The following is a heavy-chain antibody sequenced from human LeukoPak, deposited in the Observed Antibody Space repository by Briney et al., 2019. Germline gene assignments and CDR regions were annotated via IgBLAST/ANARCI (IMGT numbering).Heavy chain of an antibody. V-gene: IGHV1-46*01. CDR3: ARATNFYYYYGMDV. CDR1: GYTLTRYY. Sequence: ASVTVSCKTSGYTLTRYYIHWVRQAPGQGLEWMGIINTSSDSTNYAQQFQGRVTMTKDTSTSTVYMELSSQRSEDTAVYYCARATNFYYYYGMDVWGQGTTVTVS. D-gene: IGHD1-26*01. J-gene: IGHJ6*02. CDR2: INTSSDST.